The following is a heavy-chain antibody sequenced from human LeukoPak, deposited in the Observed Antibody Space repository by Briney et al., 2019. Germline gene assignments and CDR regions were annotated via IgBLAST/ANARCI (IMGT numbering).Heavy chain of an antibody. Sequence: PSETLSLTCTVSGGSISSSSYYWGWIRQPPGKGLEWIGSIYYSGSTYYNPSLKSRVTISVDTSKNQFSLKLSSVTAADTAVYYCARRYSGYERDYWGQGTLVTVSS. CDR1: GGSISSSSYY. V-gene: IGHV4-39*01. CDR2: IYYSGST. CDR3: ARRYSGYERDY. J-gene: IGHJ4*02. D-gene: IGHD5-12*01.